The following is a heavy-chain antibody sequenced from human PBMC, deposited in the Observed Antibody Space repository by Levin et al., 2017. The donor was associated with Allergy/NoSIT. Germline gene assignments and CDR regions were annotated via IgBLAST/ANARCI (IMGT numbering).Heavy chain of an antibody. CDR1: GGSIRNYY. CDR3: ARGGGSSTWYYFDY. Sequence: SETLSLTCSVSGGSIRNYYWSWIRQPPGKGLEWIGYIYHSGSFNYNPSLKSRVTILIDTSMKQSSLHLSSVTAADTAAYYCARGGGSSTWYYFDYWGQGTLVTVSS. D-gene: IGHD6-13*01. V-gene: IGHV4-59*01. CDR2: IYHSGSF. J-gene: IGHJ4*02.